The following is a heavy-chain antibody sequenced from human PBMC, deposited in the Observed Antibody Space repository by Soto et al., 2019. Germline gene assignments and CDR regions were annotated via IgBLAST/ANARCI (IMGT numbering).Heavy chain of an antibody. J-gene: IGHJ6*02. Sequence: PSETLSLTCAVYGGSFSGYYWIWIRQPTGKGLEWIGEINHSGSTNYNPSLKSRVTISVDTSKNQFSLKLSSVTTADTAVYYCARGVYSYGYYYYYGMDVWGQGTTVTVSS. D-gene: IGHD5-18*01. CDR2: INHSGST. CDR3: ARGVYSYGYYYYYGMDV. V-gene: IGHV4-34*01. CDR1: GGSFSGYY.